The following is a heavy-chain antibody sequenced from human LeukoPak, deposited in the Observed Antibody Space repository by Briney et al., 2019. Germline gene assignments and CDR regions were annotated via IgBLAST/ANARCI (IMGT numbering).Heavy chain of an antibody. J-gene: IGHJ4*02. CDR1: GFTSSSYA. CDR2: ISGSGAGT. Sequence: PGGSLRLSCAVSGFTSSSYAMNWVRQAPGKGLEWVSGISGSGAGTYYADSVKGRFTISRDNPKNTLCLQMNSLRAEDTAVYYCAKMVREFYTISYYFDYWGQGTLVTVSS. CDR3: AKMVREFYTISYYFDY. D-gene: IGHD2-8*01. V-gene: IGHV3-23*01.